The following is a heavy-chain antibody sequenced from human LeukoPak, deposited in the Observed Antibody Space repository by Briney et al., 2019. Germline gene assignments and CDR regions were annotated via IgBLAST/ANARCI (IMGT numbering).Heavy chain of an antibody. J-gene: IGHJ4*02. CDR2: IYYSGST. Sequence: SETLSLTCTVSGGSISSYYWSWIRQPPGKGLEWIGYIYYSGSTNYNPSLKSRVTISVDTSKNQFSLKLSSVTAADTAVYYCARRGERGYSYFDYWGQGTLVTVSS. CDR1: GGSISSYY. V-gene: IGHV4-59*08. D-gene: IGHD5-12*01. CDR3: ARRGERGYSYFDY.